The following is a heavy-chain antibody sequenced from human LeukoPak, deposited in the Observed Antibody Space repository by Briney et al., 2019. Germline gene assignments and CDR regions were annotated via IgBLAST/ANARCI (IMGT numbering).Heavy chain of an antibody. D-gene: IGHD1-1*01. Sequence: ASVKVSCKASGYTFTGYYMHWVRQAPGQGLEWMGWINPNSGGTNYAQKFQGRVTMTRDTSISTAYMELSRLRSDDTAVYYCVSYDHQLSNWYFDLWGRGTLVTVSS. CDR1: GYTFTGYY. CDR2: INPNSGGT. J-gene: IGHJ2*01. CDR3: VSYDHQLSNWYFDL. V-gene: IGHV1-2*02.